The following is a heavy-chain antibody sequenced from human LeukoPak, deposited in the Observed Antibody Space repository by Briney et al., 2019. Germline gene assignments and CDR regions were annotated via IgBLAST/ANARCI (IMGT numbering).Heavy chain of an antibody. D-gene: IGHD3-9*01. CDR3: VKGMTGDYWYFDL. Sequence: PGGSLRLSCSASGFTFSSYAMHWVRQAPGKGLEYVSVVSSNGDSTYHADSMKGRVTISRDNSKNTLYLQMSSLRAEDTAVYYCVKGMTGDYWYFDLWGRGTLVTVSS. V-gene: IGHV3-64D*09. J-gene: IGHJ2*01. CDR2: VSSNGDST. CDR1: GFTFSSYA.